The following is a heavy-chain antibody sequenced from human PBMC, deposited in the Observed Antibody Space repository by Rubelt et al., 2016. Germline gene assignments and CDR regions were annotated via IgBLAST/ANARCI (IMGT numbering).Heavy chain of an antibody. CDR2: IYWDDDK. Sequence: QITLTESGPALVKPTQTLTLTCTWSGFSLTANGAAVGWIRQSPGKALEWLALIYWDDDKRYSPSLKSRLTVTKDASNNQVVLTMHTWDHVDTATYYGAHRMMSRGGPVDVWGQGALVTVAS. CDR3: AHRMMSRGGPVDV. D-gene: IGHD3-10*01. CDR1: GFSLTANGAA. J-gene: IGHJ4*02. V-gene: IGHV2-5*02.